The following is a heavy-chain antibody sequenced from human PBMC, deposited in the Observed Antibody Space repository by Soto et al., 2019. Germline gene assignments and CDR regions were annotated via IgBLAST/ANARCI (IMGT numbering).Heavy chain of an antibody. Sequence: SETLSLTCTVSGGSISSSSYYWGWIRQPPGKGLEWIGSIYYSGSTYYNPSLKSRVTISVDTSKNQFSLKLSSVTAADTAVYYCARQSVAVDFDWLLYFDYWGQGTLVTVSS. J-gene: IGHJ4*02. CDR2: IYYSGST. CDR3: ARQSVAVDFDWLLYFDY. CDR1: GGSISSSSYY. D-gene: IGHD3-9*01. V-gene: IGHV4-39*01.